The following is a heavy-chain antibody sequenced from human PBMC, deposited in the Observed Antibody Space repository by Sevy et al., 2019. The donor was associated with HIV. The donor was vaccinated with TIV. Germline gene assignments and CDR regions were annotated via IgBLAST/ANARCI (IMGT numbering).Heavy chain of an antibody. J-gene: IGHJ4*02. Sequence: GGSLRLSCAASGFTFSDYYMSWIRQAPGKGLEWVSYISSSGSTIYYAESVKGRFTISRDNAKNSLYLQMNSLRAEDTAVYYCASSPYYYDSSGYFDYWGQGTLVTVSS. CDR3: ASSPYYYDSSGYFDY. CDR2: ISSSGSTI. CDR1: GFTFSDYY. V-gene: IGHV3-11*01. D-gene: IGHD3-22*01.